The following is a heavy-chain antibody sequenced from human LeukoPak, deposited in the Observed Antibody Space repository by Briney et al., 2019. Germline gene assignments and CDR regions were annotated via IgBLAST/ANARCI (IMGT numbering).Heavy chain of an antibody. D-gene: IGHD6-19*01. CDR2: VNAGNGDT. Sequence: ASVKVSCKASGYTFTTYAMHWVRQAPGQRLEWMGWVNAGNGDTRYSQKFQGRVTMTPDTSTSTAYMELRSLRSDDTAVYYCARNSHGYSSGWLQFNFDYWGQGTLVTVSS. V-gene: IGHV1-3*01. CDR1: GYTFTTYA. CDR3: ARNSHGYSSGWLQFNFDY. J-gene: IGHJ4*02.